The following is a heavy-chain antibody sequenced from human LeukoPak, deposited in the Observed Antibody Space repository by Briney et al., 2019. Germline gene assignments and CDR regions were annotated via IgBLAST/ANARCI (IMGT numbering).Heavy chain of an antibody. D-gene: IGHD5-18*01. CDR2: IYYSGGT. Sequence: SETLSLTCTVSGASISSYYWSWIRQPPGKGLEWIGYIYYSGGTTYSPSLQSRVTMSVDTSKNQFSLKLRSVAAADTAVYYCARDQEGYGIDIWGQGTMVTVSS. V-gene: IGHV4-59*01. CDR1: GASISSYY. J-gene: IGHJ3*02. CDR3: ARDQEGYGIDI.